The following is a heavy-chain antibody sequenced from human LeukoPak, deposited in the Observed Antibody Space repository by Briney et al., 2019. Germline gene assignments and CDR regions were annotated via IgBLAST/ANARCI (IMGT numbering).Heavy chain of an antibody. CDR2: IYYSGST. D-gene: IGHD3-10*01. Sequence: SETLSLTCTVSGGSISSYYWSWIRQPPGKGLEWIGYIYYSGSTNYNPSLKSRVTISVDTSKNQFSLKLSSVTAADTAVYYCAKARSGSYYPRFDYWGQGTLVTVSS. J-gene: IGHJ4*02. CDR1: GGSISSYY. V-gene: IGHV4-59*01. CDR3: AKARSGSYYPRFDY.